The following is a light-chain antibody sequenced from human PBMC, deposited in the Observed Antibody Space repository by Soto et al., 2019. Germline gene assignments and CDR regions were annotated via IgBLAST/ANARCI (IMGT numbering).Light chain of an antibody. J-gene: IGKJ1*01. CDR2: RAS. Sequence: VLTQSPGTLSVSPGERVTVTCGASQSVTGNYLAWYQQKPGQAPRLLIYRASYRATGIPDRFSGSGSGTDFSLTISRLVHEDFAVYCCQQYGSTPPTFGQGTKVEMK. CDR3: QQYGSTPPT. CDR1: QSVTGNY. V-gene: IGKV3-20*01.